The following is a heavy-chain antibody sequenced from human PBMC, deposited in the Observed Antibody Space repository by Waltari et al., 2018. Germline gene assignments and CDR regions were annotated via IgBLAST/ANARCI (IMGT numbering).Heavy chain of an antibody. J-gene: IGHJ4*02. CDR2: SSPLFCTA. CDR1: GGTFSSYA. CDR3: ARVGADTGGGAFDY. V-gene: IGHV1-69*13. Sequence: QVQLVQSGAEVKKPGSSVKVSCKASGGTFSSYAISWVRQAPGQGLEWMGRSSPLFCTANYAQKLQGRVTSHADKSTSTAYMVLSSLRSEDTAVYYCARVGADTGGGAFDYWGQGTLVTVSS. D-gene: IGHD3-16*01.